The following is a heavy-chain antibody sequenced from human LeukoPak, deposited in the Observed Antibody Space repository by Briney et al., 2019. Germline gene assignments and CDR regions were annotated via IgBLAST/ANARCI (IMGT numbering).Heavy chain of an antibody. CDR3: ARPSQSSGDAFDI. Sequence: SETLSLTCTVSGGSISSYYWSWIRQPPGKGLEWIGEINHSGSTNYNPSLKSRVTISVDTSKNQFSLKLSSVTAADTAVYYCARPSQSSGDAFDIWGQGTMVTVSS. CDR2: INHSGST. CDR1: GGSISSYY. V-gene: IGHV4-34*01. D-gene: IGHD3-22*01. J-gene: IGHJ3*02.